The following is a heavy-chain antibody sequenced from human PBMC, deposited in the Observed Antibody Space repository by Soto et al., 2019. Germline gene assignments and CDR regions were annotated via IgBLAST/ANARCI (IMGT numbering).Heavy chain of an antibody. CDR1: GFTFNAYW. J-gene: IGHJ4*02. CDR3: VRLGFVGEGDF. CDR2: IEGSGTTT. Sequence: TGGSLRLSCATSGFTFNAYWIHWVRQVPGEGLVWVARIEGSGTTTNYAESVRGRFTISRDFAKSTVFLQMDSLRVEDTAVYHCVRLGFVGEGDFWGQGIPVTVSS. D-gene: IGHD1-26*01. V-gene: IGHV3-74*01.